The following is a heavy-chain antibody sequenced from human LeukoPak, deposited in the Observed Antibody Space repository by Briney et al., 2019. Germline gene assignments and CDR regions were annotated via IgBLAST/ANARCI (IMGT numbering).Heavy chain of an antibody. Sequence: GGSLRPSCAASGFMFSDYTMNWVRQAPGKGLEWVSSITGTSGFIYYADSVKGRFTISRDNAKNSLYLQMDSLRTEDTAVYYCARAVYVYYAMDVWGQGTTVTVSS. J-gene: IGHJ6*02. D-gene: IGHD5/OR15-5a*01. CDR3: ARAVYVYYAMDV. V-gene: IGHV3-21*01. CDR2: ITGTSGFI. CDR1: GFMFSDYT.